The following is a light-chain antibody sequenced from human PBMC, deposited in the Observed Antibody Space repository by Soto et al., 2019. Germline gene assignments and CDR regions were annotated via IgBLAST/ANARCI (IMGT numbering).Light chain of an antibody. CDR1: SSNIGAGYD. J-gene: IGLJ2*01. Sequence: VLTQPPSVSGAPGQRVTISCTGSSSNIGAGYDVHWYQQLPGTAPKLLIYGNSNRPSGVPDRFSGSKSGTAASLAITGLQAEDEADYYCQSYDSSLSVYVIFGGGTKLTVL. CDR2: GNS. V-gene: IGLV1-40*01. CDR3: QSYDSSLSVYVI.